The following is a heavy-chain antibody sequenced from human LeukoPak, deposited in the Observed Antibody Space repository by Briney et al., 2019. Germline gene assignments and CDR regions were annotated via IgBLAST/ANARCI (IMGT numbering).Heavy chain of an antibody. CDR2: TNPGSGNT. CDR3: ARLSETTAYYYTSGYYFLGY. CDR1: GDTFGSYD. Sequence: GASVKVSCKASGDTFGSYDINWVRKATGQGLEWMGWTNPGSGNTGYAQRFQGRVTMTRDTSTNTAYMELSGLRSEDTAIYYCARLSETTAYYYTSGYYFLGYWGQGTLVTVDS. J-gene: IGHJ4*02. D-gene: IGHD3-22*01. V-gene: IGHV1-8*02.